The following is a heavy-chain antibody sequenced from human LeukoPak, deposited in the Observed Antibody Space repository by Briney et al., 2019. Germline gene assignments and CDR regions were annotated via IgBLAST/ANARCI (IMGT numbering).Heavy chain of an antibody. CDR2: ISSSSSTI. D-gene: IGHD3-3*01. Sequence: GGSLRLSCAASGFTFSSYSMSWVRQAPGKGLEWVSYISSSSSTIYYADSVKGRFTISRDNAKNPLYLQMKSLRGEDTAVYYCASPIRFHDAFYIWGQGTMVTVSS. J-gene: IGHJ3*02. CDR1: GFTFSSYS. CDR3: ASPIRFHDAFYI. V-gene: IGHV3-48*01.